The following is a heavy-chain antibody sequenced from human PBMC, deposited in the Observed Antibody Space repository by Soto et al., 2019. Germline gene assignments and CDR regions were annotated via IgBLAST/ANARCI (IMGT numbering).Heavy chain of an antibody. D-gene: IGHD3-10*01. CDR1: GYTFTSYD. Sequence: ASVKVSCKASGYTFTSYDINWVRQATGQGLEWMGWMNPNSGNTGYAQKCQGRVTMTRNTSISTAYMELSSLRSEYTAVYYCAREGHREFDDFDYWGQGTLVTVPS. CDR2: MNPNSGNT. CDR3: AREGHREFDDFDY. J-gene: IGHJ4*02. V-gene: IGHV1-8*01.